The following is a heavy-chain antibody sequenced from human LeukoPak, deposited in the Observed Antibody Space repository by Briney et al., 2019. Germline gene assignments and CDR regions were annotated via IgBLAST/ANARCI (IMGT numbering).Heavy chain of an antibody. V-gene: IGHV1-18*01. J-gene: IGHJ4*02. CDR2: ISAYNGNT. Sequence: ASVKVSCKASGYTFTTYGITWVQQAPGQGLEWMGWISAYNGNTNYAPKLQGRVTMTTDTSTSTAYMELRSLRSDDTAVYYCARDQGGSYGIASGYWGQGTLVTVSS. CDR1: GYTFTTYG. CDR3: ARDQGGSYGIASGY. D-gene: IGHD1-26*01.